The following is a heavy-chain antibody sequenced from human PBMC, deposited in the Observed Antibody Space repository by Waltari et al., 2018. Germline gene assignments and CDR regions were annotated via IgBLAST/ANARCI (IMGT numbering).Heavy chain of an antibody. CDR1: GFTFSSYW. V-gene: IGHV3-74*01. J-gene: IGHJ5*02. D-gene: IGHD4-17*01. CDR2: MNSDGSGT. Sequence: EVQLVESGGGLVQPGGSLRLSCAASGFTFSSYWMHWVRQAPGKGLVWVERMNSDGSGTSDADSVKGRCSISRDNTKNTLYLQMNSLRAEDTAVYYCARSCGLRCHWFDPWGQATLFTVSS. CDR3: ARSCGLRCHWFDP.